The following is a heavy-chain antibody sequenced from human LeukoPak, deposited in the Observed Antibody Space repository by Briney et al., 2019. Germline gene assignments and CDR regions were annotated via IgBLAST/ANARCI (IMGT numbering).Heavy chain of an antibody. Sequence: PSETLSLTCAVYGGSFSGYYWSCIRQPPGKGLEWIGEINHSGSTNYNPSLKSRVTISVDTSKNQFSLKLSSVTAADTAVYYCARYFTDSGYDSKHLYYYYYYMDVWGKGTTVTVSS. CDR2: INHSGST. CDR1: GGSFSGYY. V-gene: IGHV4-34*01. J-gene: IGHJ6*03. D-gene: IGHD5-12*01. CDR3: ARYFTDSGYDSKHLYYYYYYMDV.